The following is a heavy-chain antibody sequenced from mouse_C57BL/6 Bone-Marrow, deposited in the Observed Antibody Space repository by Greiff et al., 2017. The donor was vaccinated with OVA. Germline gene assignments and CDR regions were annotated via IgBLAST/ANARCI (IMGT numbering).Heavy chain of an antibody. CDR3: ARDGYYYFDY. Sequence: VQLQQPGAELVKPGASVKLSCKASGYTFTSYWLQCVKQRPGQGLEWIGEIDPSDSYTNYNQKFKGKATLTVDTSSSTAYMQLSSLTSEDSAVYYCARDGYYYFDYWGQGTTLTVSS. CDR2: IDPSDSYT. CDR1: GYTFTSYW. J-gene: IGHJ2*01. D-gene: IGHD2-3*01. V-gene: IGHV1-50*01.